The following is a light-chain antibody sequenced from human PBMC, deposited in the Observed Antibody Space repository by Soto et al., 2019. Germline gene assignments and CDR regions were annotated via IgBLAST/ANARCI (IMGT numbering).Light chain of an antibody. V-gene: IGKV1-12*01. CDR2: AAS. CDR1: QGISSW. CDR3: QQANRFPHT. J-gene: IGKJ2*01. Sequence: DLQMTPSPSSVSASVGDSVTITCRASQGISSWLAWYQQKPGKAPKLLIYAASSLQSGVPSRCIGSGSGTDFSLTSSCLQPEGFETYYCQQANRFPHTFGQGPKLEIK.